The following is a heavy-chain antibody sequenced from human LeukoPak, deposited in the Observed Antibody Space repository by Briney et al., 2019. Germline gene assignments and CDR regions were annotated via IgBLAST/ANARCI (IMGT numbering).Heavy chain of an antibody. J-gene: IGHJ4*02. V-gene: IGHV3-7*01. CDR3: ARDSPFGCN. D-gene: IGHD2-15*01. CDR2: LKQDGSEK. Sequence: GGSLRLSCAASGYTFSSYWMSWVRQAPGKGLEWVANLKQDGSEKNYVDSVKGRFTISRDNAKNSLYLQMNNLRAEDTAVYYCARDSPFGCNWGQGTLVTVSS. CDR1: GYTFSSYW.